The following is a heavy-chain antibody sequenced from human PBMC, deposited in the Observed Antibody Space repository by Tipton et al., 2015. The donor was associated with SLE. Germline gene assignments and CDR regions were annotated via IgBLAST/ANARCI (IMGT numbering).Heavy chain of an antibody. D-gene: IGHD6-6*01. J-gene: IGHJ6*02. CDR2: FYYSGST. Sequence: VKPSETLSVTCTVSGGSISSYYWSWIRQPPGKGLEWIGNFYYSGSTYYNPSLKSRVTISVDTPKNQFSLKLSSVTAADTAVYYCARRHSSSPGRSGGDVWGQGTTVTVSS. CDR1: GGSISSYY. CDR3: ARRHSSSPGRSGGDV. V-gene: IGHV4-59*04.